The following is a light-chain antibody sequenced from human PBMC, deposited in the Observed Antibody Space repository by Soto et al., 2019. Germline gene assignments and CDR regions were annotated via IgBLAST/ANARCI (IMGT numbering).Light chain of an antibody. CDR2: GAS. CDR3: QQYNNSPTWT. V-gene: IGKV3-15*01. CDR1: QSVSSN. Sequence: EIVMTQSPATLSVSPGERATLSCRASQSVSSNLAWYQQKPGQAPRLLIYGASTRATGIPARFSGSGSGTEFTLTISSLQSEDFAVYYCQQYNNSPTWTFGQGTKV. J-gene: IGKJ1*01.